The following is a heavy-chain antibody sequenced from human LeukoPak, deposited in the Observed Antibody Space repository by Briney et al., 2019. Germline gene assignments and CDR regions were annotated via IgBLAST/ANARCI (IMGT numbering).Heavy chain of an antibody. Sequence: PGGSLRLSCAASGFTFSSYSMNWVRQAPGKGLEWVSSISSSSSYIYYADSVKGRFTISRDNAKNSLYLQMNSLRAEDTAVYYCARSCGDDCYPDYWGQGTLVTVSS. D-gene: IGHD2-21*02. V-gene: IGHV3-21*01. CDR1: GFTFSSYS. CDR2: ISSSSSYI. CDR3: ARSCGDDCYPDY. J-gene: IGHJ4*02.